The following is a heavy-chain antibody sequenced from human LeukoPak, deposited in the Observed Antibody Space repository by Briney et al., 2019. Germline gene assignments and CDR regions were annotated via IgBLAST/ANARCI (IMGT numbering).Heavy chain of an antibody. Sequence: GGSLRLSCAASGFTFSSYSMNWVRQAPGKGLEWVGRIKSNTEGGTTDYAEPVKGRFTISRDDAKNTLYLQMNSLKTEDTAVYYCSTDPNTVHYYDRDYWGQGTLVTVSS. D-gene: IGHD3-22*01. CDR1: GFTFSSYS. V-gene: IGHV3-15*01. J-gene: IGHJ4*02. CDR3: STDPNTVHYYDRDY. CDR2: IKSNTEGGTT.